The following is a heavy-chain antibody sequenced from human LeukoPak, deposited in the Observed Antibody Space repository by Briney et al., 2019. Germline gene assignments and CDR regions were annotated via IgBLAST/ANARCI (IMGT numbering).Heavy chain of an antibody. V-gene: IGHV1-24*01. J-gene: IGHJ4*02. CDR2: FDPEDGET. D-gene: IGHD1-20*01. CDR1: GYTLTELS. Sequence: GASVKVSCKVSGYTLTELSMHWVRQAPGKGLEWMGGFDPEDGETIYAQKFQGRVTMTEDTSTDTAYMELSSLRSEDTAVYYCATKWSNFPDFDYWGQGTLVTVSS. CDR3: ATKWSNFPDFDY.